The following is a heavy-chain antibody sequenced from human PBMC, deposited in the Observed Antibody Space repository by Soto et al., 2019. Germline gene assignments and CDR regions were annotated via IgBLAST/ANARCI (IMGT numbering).Heavy chain of an antibody. CDR2: IWYDGSNK. V-gene: IGHV3-33*01. J-gene: IGHJ4*02. D-gene: IGHD3-10*01. Sequence: ESGGGVVQPGRSLRLSCAASGFTFSRYGMHWVRQAPGKGLEWVAVIWYDGSNKYYADSVKGRFTISRDNSKNTLYLQMNSLRAEDTAVYYCARYDYYGSGSLLDYWGQGTLVTVSS. CDR3: ARYDYYGSGSLLDY. CDR1: GFTFSRYG.